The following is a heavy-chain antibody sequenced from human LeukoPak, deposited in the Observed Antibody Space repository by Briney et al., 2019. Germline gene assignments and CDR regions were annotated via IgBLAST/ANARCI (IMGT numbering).Heavy chain of an antibody. CDR1: GYTFTSYG. CDR3: ARDRRRYYDILTGLGRFDY. Sequence: ASVKVSCKASGYTFTSYGISWVRQAPGQGLEWMGWISAYNGNTNYAQKLQGRVTMTTDTSTSTAYMELRSLRSDDTAVYYCARDRRRYYDILTGLGRFDYWGQGTLVTVSS. V-gene: IGHV1-18*01. CDR2: ISAYNGNT. D-gene: IGHD3-9*01. J-gene: IGHJ4*02.